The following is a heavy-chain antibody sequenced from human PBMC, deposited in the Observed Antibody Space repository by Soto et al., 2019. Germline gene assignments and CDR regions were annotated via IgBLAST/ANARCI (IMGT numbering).Heavy chain of an antibody. J-gene: IGHJ5*02. V-gene: IGHV4-30-4*01. Sequence: SETLSVTCTVSGDSISSNNNYWILIRQPPGEGLEWIGFISYSGTTSYSPSLKSRVAISLDTSKNQFSLSLSSVTAADTAVYYCARGRGYSYGLDPWGQGTLVTVS. D-gene: IGHD5-18*01. CDR2: ISYSGTT. CDR3: ARGRGYSYGLDP. CDR1: GDSISSNNNY.